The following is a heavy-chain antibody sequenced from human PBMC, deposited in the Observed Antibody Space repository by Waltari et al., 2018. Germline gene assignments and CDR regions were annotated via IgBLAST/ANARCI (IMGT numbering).Heavy chain of an antibody. CDR2: IYHSGST. CDR1: GYSISSGYY. D-gene: IGHD6-19*01. J-gene: IGHJ4*02. Sequence: QVQLQESDPGLVKPSETLSLTCAVSGYSISSGYYWGWIRQPPGKGLEWIGSIYHSGSTYYNPSLKSRVTISVDTSKNQFSLKLSSVTAADTAVYYCARDLGRGIAVAGILDYWGQGTLVIVSS. CDR3: ARDLGRGIAVAGILDY. V-gene: IGHV4-38-2*02.